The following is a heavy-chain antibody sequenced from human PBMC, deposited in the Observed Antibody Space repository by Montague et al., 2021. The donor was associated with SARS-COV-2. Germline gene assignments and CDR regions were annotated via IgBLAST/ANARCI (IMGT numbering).Heavy chain of an antibody. V-gene: IGHV4-4*07. CDR3: ARGVQSSRSWFYFGLDV. J-gene: IGHJ6*02. CDR2: IYNSGST. D-gene: IGHD6-13*01. CDR1: GGSISGYY. Sequence: SETLSLTCTVSGGSISGYYWSWFRQSAGKGLEWIGRIYNSGSTNYNPSLKSRVTMSLDTSKNQFSLKINSVTAADTAVYYCARGVQSSRSWFYFGLDVWGQGTTVIVSS.